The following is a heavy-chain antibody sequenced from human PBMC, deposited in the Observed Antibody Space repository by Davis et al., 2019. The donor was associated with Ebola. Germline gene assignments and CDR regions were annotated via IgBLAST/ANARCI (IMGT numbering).Heavy chain of an antibody. D-gene: IGHD3-22*01. CDR3: ARRVTYYYDSSGYYSENYFDY. Sequence: SETLSLTCAVYGGSFSGYYWSWIRQPPGKGLEWIGEINHSGSTYYNPSLKSRVTISVDTSKNQFSLKLSSVTAADTAVYYCARRVTYYYDSSGYYSENYFDYWGQGTLVTVSS. CDR1: GGSFSGYY. V-gene: IGHV4-34*01. J-gene: IGHJ4*02. CDR2: INHSGST.